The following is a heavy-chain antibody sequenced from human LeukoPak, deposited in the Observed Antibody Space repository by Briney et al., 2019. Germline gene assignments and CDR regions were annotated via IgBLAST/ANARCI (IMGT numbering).Heavy chain of an antibody. V-gene: IGHV1-2*02. CDR2: INPNSGGT. D-gene: IGHD3-10*01. CDR3: ARGRPFTPRSDDMVRGVYNWFDP. Sequence: ASVTVSCKASGYTFTGYYMRWVRQAPGQGLEWMGWINPNSGGTNYAQKFQGRVTMTRDTSISTAYMELSGLRSDDTAVYYCARGRPFTPRSDDMVRGVYNWFDPWGQGTLVTVSS. CDR1: GYTFTGYY. J-gene: IGHJ5*02.